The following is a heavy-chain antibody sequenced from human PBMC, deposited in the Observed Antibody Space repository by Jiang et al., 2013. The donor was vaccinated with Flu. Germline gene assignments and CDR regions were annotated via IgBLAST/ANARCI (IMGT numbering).Heavy chain of an antibody. CDR2: IYHSGST. V-gene: IGHV4-39*07. Sequence: GSGLVKPSETLSLTCTVSGGSISSSSYYWVWIRQPPGKGLEWIGSIYHSGSTYYNPSLKSRVTISVDTSKNQFSLKLSSVTAADTAVYYCARAQKYSGFELPYFDYWGQGTLVTVSS. CDR1: GGSISSSSYY. D-gene: IGHD5-12*01. CDR3: ARAQKYSGFELPYFDY. J-gene: IGHJ4*02.